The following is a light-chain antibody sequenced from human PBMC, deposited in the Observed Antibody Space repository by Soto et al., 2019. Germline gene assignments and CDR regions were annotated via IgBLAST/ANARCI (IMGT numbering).Light chain of an antibody. Sequence: DIQMPQSPSTLSASVGDRVTITCRAIQSISSWLAWYQQKPGKAPKLLIYDASSLESGVPSRFSGSGSGTEFTLTISSLQPDDFATYYCQQYNSYSTFGQGTRLEIK. CDR3: QQYNSYST. V-gene: IGKV1-5*01. CDR2: DAS. J-gene: IGKJ5*01. CDR1: QSISSW.